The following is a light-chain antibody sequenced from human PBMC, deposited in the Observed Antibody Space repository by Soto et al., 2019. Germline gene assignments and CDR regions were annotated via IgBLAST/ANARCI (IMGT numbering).Light chain of an antibody. CDR2: KAS. CDR1: QSISNW. J-gene: IGKJ1*01. V-gene: IGKV1-5*03. Sequence: DIQMTQSPSTLSASLGDRVTITCRASQSISNWVAWYQQKPGKAPKLLIYKASNLESGVSSRFSGSGSGTEFTLTISRLQPDDFATYYCQKYSYYSWRFGQGTKVDIK. CDR3: QKYSYYSWR.